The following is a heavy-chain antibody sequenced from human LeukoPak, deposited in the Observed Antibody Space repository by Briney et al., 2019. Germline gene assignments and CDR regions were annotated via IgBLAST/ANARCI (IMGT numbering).Heavy chain of an antibody. J-gene: IGHJ4*02. CDR1: GFTFSGSA. Sequence: PGGSLRLSCAASGFTFSGSAMHWVRQAPGKGLEWVGRIRSKANSYATAYAASVKGRFTISRDESKNTAYLRMNSLKTEDTAVYYCTPSLYDILTGSDYWGQGTLVTVS. CDR2: IRSKANSYAT. CDR3: TPSLYDILTGSDY. V-gene: IGHV3-73*01. D-gene: IGHD3-9*01.